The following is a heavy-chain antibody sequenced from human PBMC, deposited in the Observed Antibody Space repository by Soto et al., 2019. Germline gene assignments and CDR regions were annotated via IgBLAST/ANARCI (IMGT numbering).Heavy chain of an antibody. Sequence: EVQLVESGGGLVKPGGSLRLSCAASGFTFSSYTMNWVRQAPGWGLEWVSSIGTSSSYIYYADSVKGRFTISRDNAKNSLFLQMNSLRADDTAVYYCARDSVRDYLYYYYGMDVWGQGTTVTVSS. CDR2: IGTSSSYI. CDR1: GFTFSSYT. J-gene: IGHJ6*02. D-gene: IGHD4-17*01. V-gene: IGHV3-21*01. CDR3: ARDSVRDYLYYYYGMDV.